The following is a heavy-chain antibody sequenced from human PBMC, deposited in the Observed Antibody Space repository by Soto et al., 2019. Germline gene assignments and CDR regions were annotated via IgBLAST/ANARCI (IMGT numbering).Heavy chain of an antibody. V-gene: IGHV3-33*01. Sequence: QVQLVESGGGVVQPGRSLRLSCAASGFTFSSYGMHWVRQAPGKGLEWVAVIWYDGSKKYYADSVKGRFTISRDNSKNTLYLQMNSLRAEDTAVYYCARDRGPYSGSYPILDYWGQGTLVTVSS. D-gene: IGHD1-26*01. CDR2: IWYDGSKK. J-gene: IGHJ4*02. CDR1: GFTFSSYG. CDR3: ARDRGPYSGSYPILDY.